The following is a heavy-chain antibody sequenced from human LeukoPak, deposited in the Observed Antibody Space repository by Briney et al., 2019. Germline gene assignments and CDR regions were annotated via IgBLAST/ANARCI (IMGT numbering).Heavy chain of an antibody. CDR2: IYYSGST. CDR3: ARRTDHNLDY. Sequence: SETLSLTCTVSGDSVSSGSYYWSWLRQPPGKGLEWIGDIYYSGSTNYNPSLKSRVTISVGTSKTQFSLKVSSVTAADTAVYYCARRTDHNLDYWGQGTLVTVSS. D-gene: IGHD1-1*01. V-gene: IGHV4-61*01. CDR1: GDSVSSGSYY. J-gene: IGHJ4*02.